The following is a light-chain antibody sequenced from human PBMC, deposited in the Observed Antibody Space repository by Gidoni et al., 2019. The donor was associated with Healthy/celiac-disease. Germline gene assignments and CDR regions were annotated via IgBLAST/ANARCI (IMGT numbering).Light chain of an antibody. CDR2: DSS. Sequence: EIVLTQSPATLSLSPGERATLSCRASQSVSSYLAWYQQKPGQAPRLLIYDSSNRATGIPAMFSGSGSGTYFTLTISSLEPEDFAFYYCQQRSNWITFGQXTRLEIK. CDR1: QSVSSY. J-gene: IGKJ5*01. V-gene: IGKV3-11*01. CDR3: QQRSNWIT.